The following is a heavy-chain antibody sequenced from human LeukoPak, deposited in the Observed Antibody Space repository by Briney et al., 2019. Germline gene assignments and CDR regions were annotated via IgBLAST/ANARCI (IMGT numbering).Heavy chain of an antibody. D-gene: IGHD6-13*01. Sequence: GGSLRLSCAASGFTFSSYSMNWVRQAPGKGLEWVSSISSRSSNIYYADSVKGRFTISRGNAKNLLYLQMNSLRAEDTAVYYCARGTTEIDQLGYWGQGTLVTVSS. CDR1: GFTFSSYS. CDR2: ISSRSSNI. V-gene: IGHV3-21*01. J-gene: IGHJ4*02. CDR3: ARGTTEIDQLGY.